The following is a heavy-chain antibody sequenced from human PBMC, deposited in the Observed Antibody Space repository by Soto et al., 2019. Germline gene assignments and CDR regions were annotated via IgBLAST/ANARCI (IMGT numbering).Heavy chain of an antibody. CDR1: GFTFSSYA. Sequence: PGGSLRLSCAASGFTFSSYAMSWVRQAPGKGLEWVSAISGSGGSTYYADSVKGRFTISRDNSKNTLYLQMNSLRAEDTAVYYCAKVNWYYDFWSGYSHWGQGTLVTVSS. D-gene: IGHD3-3*01. V-gene: IGHV3-23*01. CDR2: ISGSGGST. J-gene: IGHJ4*02. CDR3: AKVNWYYDFWSGYSH.